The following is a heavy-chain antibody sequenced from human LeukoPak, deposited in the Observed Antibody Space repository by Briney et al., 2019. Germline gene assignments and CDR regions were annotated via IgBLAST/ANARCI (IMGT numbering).Heavy chain of an antibody. J-gene: IGHJ4*02. V-gene: IGHV3-11*04. D-gene: IGHD6-19*01. Sequence: GGSLRLSCAASGFTFSDYYMSWIRQAPGKGLEWVSYISGSGTTVYYADSVKGRFTISRDNANISLYLQMNSLRAEDTAMYYCARVQRWPTCFDYWGQETLVTVSS. CDR3: ARVQRWPTCFDY. CDR1: GFTFSDYY. CDR2: ISGSGTTV.